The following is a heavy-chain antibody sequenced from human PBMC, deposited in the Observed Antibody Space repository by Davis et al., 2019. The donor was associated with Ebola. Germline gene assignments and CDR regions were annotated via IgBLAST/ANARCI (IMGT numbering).Heavy chain of an antibody. J-gene: IGHJ6*02. CDR2: IYSGGST. CDR3: ARVRSRSSSLRLDYYGMDV. D-gene: IGHD6-6*01. V-gene: IGHV3-53*04. Sequence: GESLKISCAASGFTVSSNYMSWVRQAPGKGLEWVSVIYSGGSTYYADSVKGRFTISRHNSKNTLYLQMNSLRAEDTAVYYCARVRSRSSSLRLDYYGMDVWGQGTTVTVSS. CDR1: GFTVSSNY.